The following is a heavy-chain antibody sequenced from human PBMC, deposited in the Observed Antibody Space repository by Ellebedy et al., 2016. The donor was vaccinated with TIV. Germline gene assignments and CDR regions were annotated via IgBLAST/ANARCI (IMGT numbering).Heavy chain of an antibody. Sequence: MPGGSLRLSCTVSGGSISSSSYYWGWIRQPPGKGLEWIGYISNTGRTNYNPSLQSRVTIAVDTSRNQFSLKLRSATAADTAVYYCARDRRGSYDYWGQGTLITVSS. J-gene: IGHJ4*02. CDR1: GGSISSSSYY. D-gene: IGHD3-10*01. CDR2: ISNTGRT. CDR3: ARDRRGSYDY. V-gene: IGHV4-61*01.